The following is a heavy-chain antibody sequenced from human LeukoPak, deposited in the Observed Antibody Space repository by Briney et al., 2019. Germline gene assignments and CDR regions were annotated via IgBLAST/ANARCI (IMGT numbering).Heavy chain of an antibody. CDR2: INSDGSST. CDR3: ASSYGSGSYYYYYYGMDV. Sequence: GGSLRLSGAASGFTFSSYWMHWVRQAPGKGLVWVSRINSDGSSTSYADSVKGRFTISRDNAKNTLYLQMNSLRAEDTAVYYCASSYGSGSYYYYYYGMDVWGKGTTVTVSS. V-gene: IGHV3-74*01. D-gene: IGHD3-10*01. CDR1: GFTFSSYW. J-gene: IGHJ6*04.